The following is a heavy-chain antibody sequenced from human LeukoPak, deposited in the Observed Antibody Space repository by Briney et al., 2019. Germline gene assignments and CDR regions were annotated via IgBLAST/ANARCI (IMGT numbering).Heavy chain of an antibody. CDR1: GYSFTSYW. CDR2: IYPGDSDT. D-gene: IGHD5-18*01. V-gene: IGHV5-51*01. J-gene: IGHJ3*02. CDR3: ARHGPGYSYGSQKNDAFDI. Sequence: GESLKISCKGSGYSFTSYWIGWVRQMPGKGLEWMGIIYPGDSDTRYSPSFQGQVTISADKSISTAYLQWSSLKASDTAMYYCARHGPGYSYGSQKNDAFDIWGQGTMVTVSS.